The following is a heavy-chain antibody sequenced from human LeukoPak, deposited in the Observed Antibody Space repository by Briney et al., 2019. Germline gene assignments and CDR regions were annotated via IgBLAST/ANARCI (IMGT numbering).Heavy chain of an antibody. CDR3: ARVNSGSYYEGYFDY. D-gene: IGHD1-26*01. V-gene: IGHV3-30*03. J-gene: IGHJ4*02. CDR1: GFTFSSYG. Sequence: PGGSLRLSCAVSGFTFSSYGMHWVRQTPGKGLEWVAFISYDESNKYADSVKGRFTISRDNSKNTLYLQMNSLRAEDTAVYYCARVNSGSYYEGYFDYWGQGTLVTVSS. CDR2: ISYDESNK.